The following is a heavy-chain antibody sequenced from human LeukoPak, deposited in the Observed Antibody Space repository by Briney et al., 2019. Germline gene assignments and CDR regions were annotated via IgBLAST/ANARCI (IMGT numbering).Heavy chain of an antibody. J-gene: IGHJ4*02. CDR2: ITKTSTSM. Sequence: GGSLRLSCVASGFIFSNFRMDWVRQAPGKGLEWISYITKTSTSMYYADSVKGRFTISRDNGKNSLFLQMNSLRDADTAVYYCASALNYYDSSGYYYRWGQGTLVTVSS. CDR3: ASALNYYDSSGYYYR. V-gene: IGHV3-48*02. CDR1: GFIFSNFR. D-gene: IGHD3-22*01.